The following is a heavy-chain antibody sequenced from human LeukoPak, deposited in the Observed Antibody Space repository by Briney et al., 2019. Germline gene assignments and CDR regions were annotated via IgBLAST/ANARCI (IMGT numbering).Heavy chain of an antibody. V-gene: IGHV4-4*02. CDR3: AITVGSAILRRAFDI. Sequence: SETLSLTCAVSGGSISSSNWWSWVRQPPGKGLEWIGEIYHSGSTNYNPSLKSRVTISVDKSKNQFSLKLSSVTAADTAVYYCAITVGSAILRRAFDIWGQGTMVTVSS. D-gene: IGHD1-26*01. CDR1: GGSISSSNW. CDR2: IYHSGST. J-gene: IGHJ3*02.